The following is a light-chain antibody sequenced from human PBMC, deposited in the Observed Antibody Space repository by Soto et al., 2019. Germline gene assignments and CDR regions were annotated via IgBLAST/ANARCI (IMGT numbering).Light chain of an antibody. V-gene: IGKV3-15*01. CDR3: QHYKHWSPCT. Sequence: ILMTQSPATLSVSPGERATLSCRASQSVDSNLAWDQQKPGQTPRLLIYGASTWATGIPARFSGSGSGTEFTLAISSLKSEDFAVYYCQHYKHWSPCTFGQGTKVQI. CDR1: QSVDSN. J-gene: IGKJ1*01. CDR2: GAS.